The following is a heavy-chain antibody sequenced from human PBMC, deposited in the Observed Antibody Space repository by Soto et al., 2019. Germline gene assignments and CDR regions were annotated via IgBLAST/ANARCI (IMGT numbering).Heavy chain of an antibody. V-gene: IGHV5-51*01. CDR3: AKDSSYFSGWVPYTYDF. CDR2: IYPGDSDT. D-gene: IGHD6-19*01. J-gene: IGHJ4*02. Sequence: GESLKISCKGSGYTFTTFWIAWVRQMPGKGLEWMGIIYPGDSDTRYGPSFQGQVTISADKSINTAYLQWSSLRASDTALYFCAKDSSYFSGWVPYTYDFWGQGTPVTVS. CDR1: GYTFTTFW.